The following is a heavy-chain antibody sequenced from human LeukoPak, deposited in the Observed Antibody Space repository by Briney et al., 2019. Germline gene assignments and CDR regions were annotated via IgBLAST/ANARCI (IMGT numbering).Heavy chain of an antibody. CDR2: VSFGDGSTR. V-gene: IGHV3-33*06. J-gene: IGHJ4*02. CDR3: AKSPYYDFWPFDY. CDR1: GFTFSNYG. D-gene: IGHD3-3*01. Sequence: GGSLRLSCAASGFTFSNYGMHWVRQAPGKGLEWVAVVSFGDGSTRYYADSVKGRFTISRDNSQNTLYLQMNNLRAEDTAVYYCAKSPYYDFWPFDYWGQGTLVTVSS.